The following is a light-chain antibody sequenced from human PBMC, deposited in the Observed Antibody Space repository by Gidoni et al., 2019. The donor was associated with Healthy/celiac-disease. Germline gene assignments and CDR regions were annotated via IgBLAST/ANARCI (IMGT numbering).Light chain of an antibody. CDR3: QSYDSSLSGFWV. Sequence: QSVLTQPPSVSGAPGQRVTTPCTGSSSNIGAGYDVPWYQQLPGTAPKLLIYGNSNRPSGVPDRFSGSKSGTSASLAITGLQAEDEADYYCQSYDSSLSGFWVFGGGTKLTVL. J-gene: IGLJ3*02. V-gene: IGLV1-40*01. CDR1: SSNIGAGYD. CDR2: GNS.